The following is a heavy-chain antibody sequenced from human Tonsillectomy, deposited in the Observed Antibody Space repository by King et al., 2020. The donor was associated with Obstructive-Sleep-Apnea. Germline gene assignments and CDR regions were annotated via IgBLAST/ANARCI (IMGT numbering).Heavy chain of an antibody. D-gene: IGHD7-27*01. Sequence: VQLVESGGGVVQPGRSLRITCAASGFTFSSYGMHWVRQAPGKGLEWVAVIWYDGSNKYYADSVKGRFTISRDNSKNTLYLQMNSLRAEDTAVYYCARSNWGSLDYFDYWGQGTLVTVSS. CDR2: IWYDGSNK. CDR1: GFTFSSYG. J-gene: IGHJ4*02. CDR3: ARSNWGSLDYFDY. V-gene: IGHV3-33*01.